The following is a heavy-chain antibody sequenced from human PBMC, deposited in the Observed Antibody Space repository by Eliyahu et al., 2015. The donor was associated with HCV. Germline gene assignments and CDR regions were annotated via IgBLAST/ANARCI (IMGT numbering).Heavy chain of an antibody. CDR2: IKQDGSEK. CDR3: ARGTRGQLPFDY. D-gene: IGHD2-2*01. CDR1: GFTFSSXW. Sequence: EVQLVESGGGLVQPGGSLXLSCXASGFTFSSXWMXWVRQAPGKGLEWVANIKQDGSEKYYVDSVKGRFTISRDNAKNSLYLQMNSLRAEDTAVYYCARGTRGQLPFDYWGQGTLVTVSS. J-gene: IGHJ4*02. V-gene: IGHV3-7*01.